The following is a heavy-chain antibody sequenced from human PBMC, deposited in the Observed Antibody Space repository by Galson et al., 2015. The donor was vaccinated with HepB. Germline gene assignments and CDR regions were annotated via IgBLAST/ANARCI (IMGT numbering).Heavy chain of an antibody. CDR2: TSYDGETK. D-gene: IGHD3-16*01. Sequence: SLRLSCAASGFTFGIEAMYWVRQAPDKGLEFVAATSYDGETKYYADSVRGRFTISRDNSKNTLYLQMNSLRVEDTALYYCAKDWGLGVWGRGTTVTVSS. CDR1: GFTFGIEA. V-gene: IGHV3-30-3*02. CDR3: AKDWGLGV. J-gene: IGHJ6*02.